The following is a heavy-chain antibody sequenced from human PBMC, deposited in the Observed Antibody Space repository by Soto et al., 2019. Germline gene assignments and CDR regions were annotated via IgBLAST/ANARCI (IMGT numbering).Heavy chain of an antibody. J-gene: IGHJ4*02. D-gene: IGHD3-3*01. CDR1: GFTFSSYS. CDR3: ARDTQDDFWSGYYRDY. Sequence: GEPLKISCAASGFTFSSYSMNWVRQAPGKGLEWVSYISSSSSTIYYADSVKGRFTISRDNAKNSLYLQMNSLRDEDTAVYYCARDTQDDFWSGYYRDYWVQGTLVTVSS. CDR2: ISSSSSTI. V-gene: IGHV3-48*02.